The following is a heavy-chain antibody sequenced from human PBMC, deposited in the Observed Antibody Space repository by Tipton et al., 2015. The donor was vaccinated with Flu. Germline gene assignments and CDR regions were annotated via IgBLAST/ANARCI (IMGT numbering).Heavy chain of an antibody. CDR2: IFHTGNT. V-gene: IGHV4-38-2*02. J-gene: IGHJ5*02. CDR1: GYSISSDYY. D-gene: IGHD4-11*01. CDR3: ARRSYSNYVSEPKNWFDP. Sequence: TLSLTCTVSGYSISSDYYWCWIRQPPGKGLEWIGNIFHTGNTYYNSSLKSRVSISVDRSKNQFSLKVSSVTAADTAVYYCARRSYSNYVSEPKNWFDPWGQGTLVTVSS.